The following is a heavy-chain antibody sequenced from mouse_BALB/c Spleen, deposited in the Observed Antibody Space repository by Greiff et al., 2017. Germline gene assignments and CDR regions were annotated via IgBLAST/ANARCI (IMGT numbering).Heavy chain of an antibody. CDR3: NAEGGNYLPFDY. Sequence: EVQVVESGAELVRPGASVKLSCTASGFTINDYYMHWVKQRPEQGLEWIGWIDPENGDTEYAPKFQGKATMTADTSSNTANLQLSRLTSEDTAVYYCNAEGGNYLPFDYWGQGTTLTVSS. D-gene: IGHD2-1*01. CDR2: IDPENGDT. J-gene: IGHJ2*01. CDR1: GFTINDYY. V-gene: IGHV14-4*02.